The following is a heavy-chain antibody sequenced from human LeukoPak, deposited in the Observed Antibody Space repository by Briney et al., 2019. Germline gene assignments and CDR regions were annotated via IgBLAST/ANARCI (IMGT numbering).Heavy chain of an antibody. CDR2: IYTSGST. CDR1: GDSIRSGTYY. CDR3: ARGFSTGWYFDP. Sequence: SETLSLTCSVSGDSIRSGTYYWSWIRQPAGKGLEWIGRIYTSGSTNYNPSLKSRVTMSIQTSKNQLFLNLISVTAADTALYYCARGFSTGWYFDPWGRGTQVTVSS. V-gene: IGHV4-61*02. D-gene: IGHD6-19*01. J-gene: IGHJ2*01.